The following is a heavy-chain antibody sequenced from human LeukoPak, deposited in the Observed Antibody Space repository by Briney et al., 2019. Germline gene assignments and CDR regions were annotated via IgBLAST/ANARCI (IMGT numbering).Heavy chain of an antibody. V-gene: IGHV3-21*01. Sequence: GGSLRLSCAASGFTFSSYSMNLVRQAPGKGLEWVSSISSSSSYIYYADSVKGRFTISRDNAKNSLYLQMNSLRAEDTAVYYCAAQGGYSSGWYYFDYWGQGTLVTVSS. CDR1: GFTFSSYS. CDR2: ISSSSSYI. D-gene: IGHD6-19*01. CDR3: AAQGGYSSGWYYFDY. J-gene: IGHJ4*02.